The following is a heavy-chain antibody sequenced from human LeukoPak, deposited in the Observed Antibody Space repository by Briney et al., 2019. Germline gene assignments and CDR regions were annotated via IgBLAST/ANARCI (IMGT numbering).Heavy chain of an antibody. Sequence: GGSLRLSCEVHGFNFSSYGMHWVRQAPGKGLEWVAVIWYDGSNKYYADSVKGRFTISRDNSKNTLYLQMNSLRAEDTAVYYCAKSFPGDYYGMDVWGQGTTVTVSS. CDR3: AKSFPGDYYGMDV. V-gene: IGHV3-33*08. CDR2: IWYDGSNK. J-gene: IGHJ6*02. CDR1: GFNFSSYG.